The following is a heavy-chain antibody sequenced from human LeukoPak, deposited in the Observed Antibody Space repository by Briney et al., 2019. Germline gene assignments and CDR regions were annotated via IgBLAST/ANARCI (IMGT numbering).Heavy chain of an antibody. CDR3: ARDRIRVQLWLGGMDV. J-gene: IGHJ6*02. V-gene: IGHV3-7*01. Sequence: GGSLRLSCAASGFTFISYWMTWVRQAPGKGLEWVANIKEDGSEKFYVDSVKGRFTISSDNANNSVYLQMNNLRAEDTAVYYCARDRIRVQLWLGGMDVWGQGTTVTVSS. D-gene: IGHD3-22*01. CDR2: IKEDGSEK. CDR1: GFTFISYW.